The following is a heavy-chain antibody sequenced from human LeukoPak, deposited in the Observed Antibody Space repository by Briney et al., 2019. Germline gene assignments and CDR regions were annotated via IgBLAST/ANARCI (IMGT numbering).Heavy chain of an antibody. Sequence: KTGGSLRLSCAASGFTFSTYPMHWVRQAPGKGLEWVSSISSSSYIYYADSVKGRFTISRDNAKNSLYLQMNSLRAEDTAVYYCAKTLSPGAFDIWGQGTMVTVSS. V-gene: IGHV3-21*01. CDR3: AKTLSPGAFDI. CDR2: ISSSSYI. CDR1: GFTFSTYP. J-gene: IGHJ3*02. D-gene: IGHD7-27*01.